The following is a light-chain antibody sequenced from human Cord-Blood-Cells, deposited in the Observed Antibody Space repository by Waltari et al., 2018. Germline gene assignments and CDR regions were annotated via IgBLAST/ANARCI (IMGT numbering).Light chain of an antibody. V-gene: IGLV3-21*04. CDR2: YDS. J-gene: IGLJ1*01. CDR3: QVWDSSSDHLV. CDR1: NIGSKS. Sequence: SYVLTQPPSVSVAPGKTARITCGGNNIGSKSVHWYQQKPGEAPVLVIYYDSDRPSGIPERVSGANSGNTATLTISRVEAGDEADYYCQVWDSSSDHLVFGTGTKVTVL.